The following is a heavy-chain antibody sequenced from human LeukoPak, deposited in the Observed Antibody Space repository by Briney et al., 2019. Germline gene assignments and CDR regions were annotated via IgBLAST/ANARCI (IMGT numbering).Heavy chain of an antibody. CDR3: ARVTFSSSWYYFDY. CDR2: IYRGGST. V-gene: IGHV3-66*01. Sequence: GGSLRLSCAASGFTVSSNYMSCVRQGPGKGLEWVSVIYRGGSTYYADSVKGRFTISRDNSKNTLYLQMNSLRTEDTAVYYCARVTFSSSWYYFDYWGQGTLVTVSS. D-gene: IGHD6-13*01. CDR1: GFTVSSNY. J-gene: IGHJ4*02.